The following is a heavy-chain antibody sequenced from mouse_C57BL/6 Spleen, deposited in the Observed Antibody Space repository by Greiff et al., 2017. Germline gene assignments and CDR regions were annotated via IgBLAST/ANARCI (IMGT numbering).Heavy chain of an antibody. D-gene: IGHD1-1*01. J-gene: IGHJ2*01. CDR1: GYAFSSYW. CDR2: IYPGDGDT. V-gene: IGHV1-80*01. Sequence: QVQLKQSGAELVKPGASVKISCKASGYAFSSYWMNWVKQRPGKGLEWIGQIYPGDGDTNYNGKFKGKATLTADKSSSTAYMQLSSLTSEDSAVYFCAVYYYGSSPLDYWGQGTTLTVSS. CDR3: AVYYYGSSPLDY.